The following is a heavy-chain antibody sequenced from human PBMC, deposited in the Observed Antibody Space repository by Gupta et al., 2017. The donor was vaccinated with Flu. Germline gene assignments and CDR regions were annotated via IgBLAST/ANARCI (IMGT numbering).Heavy chain of an antibody. J-gene: IGHJ5*02. Sequence: VRQGPGMGLEWVSGINHVGKKTNDADSVTGRFTISRDNSNNTLYLQMNSLGAEDFSIYYCAKDLYTIPGALDAWGQGTPVTVSS. CDR3: AKDLYTIPGALDA. D-gene: IGHD2-8*02. V-gene: IGHV3-23*01. CDR2: INHVGKKT.